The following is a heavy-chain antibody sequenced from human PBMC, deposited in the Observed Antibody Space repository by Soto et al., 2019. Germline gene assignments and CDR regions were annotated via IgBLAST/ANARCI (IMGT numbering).Heavy chain of an antibody. CDR2: IRHDAGNE. V-gene: IGHV3-33*01. Sequence: QVQLVESGGGVVQPGASLTLSCAASGFDFSNFAMHWVRQAPGKGLEWVAAIRHDAGNEYYGDSVQGRFTISRDNSKHLLYLQMNSLRAEDTAVYYCAREGGEEGVDSYAARLDYWGHGTQVTVSS. J-gene: IGHJ4*01. CDR1: GFDFSNFA. D-gene: IGHD2-21*02. CDR3: AREGGEEGVDSYAARLDY.